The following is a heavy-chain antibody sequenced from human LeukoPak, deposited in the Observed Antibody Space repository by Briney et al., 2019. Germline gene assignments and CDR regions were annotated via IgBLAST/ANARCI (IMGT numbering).Heavy chain of an antibody. V-gene: IGHV3-9*01. D-gene: IGHD2-21*02. Sequence: GGSLRLSCEASGFTFDDYAMHWVRRAPGKGLEWVSGISWNSVAIDYADSVKGRFTISRDNVKNSLYLQMNSLRPDDTAFYYCPRRGPNCGGDCYYDYWGQGALVTVSS. CDR2: ISWNSVAI. CDR3: PRRGPNCGGDCYYDY. J-gene: IGHJ4*02. CDR1: GFTFDDYA.